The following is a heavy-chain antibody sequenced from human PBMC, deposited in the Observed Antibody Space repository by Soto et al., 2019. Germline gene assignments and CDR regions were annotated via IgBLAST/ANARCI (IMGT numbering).Heavy chain of an antibody. Sequence: QVHLMQSGAEVKKPGSSVKVSCKASGGTFGSDAITWVRQAPGQGLEWVGRIIPIFGTTNYAQNLQGRVTISADKSTPTSYMELHSPTSDDTALYYCARDRTESGYYTNRLDPWGQGTQVTVSS. CDR1: GGTFGSDA. CDR2: IIPIFGTT. V-gene: IGHV1-69*06. CDR3: ARDRTESGYYTNRLDP. D-gene: IGHD3-22*01. J-gene: IGHJ5*02.